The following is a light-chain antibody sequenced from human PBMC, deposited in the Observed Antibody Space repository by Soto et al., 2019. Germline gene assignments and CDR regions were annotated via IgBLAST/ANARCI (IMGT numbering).Light chain of an antibody. V-gene: IGLV4-69*01. Sequence: QLVLTQSPSASASLGASVKLTCTLSSGHSSYAIAWHQQQPEKGPQYLMKLSSDGSHSKGDGIPDRFSGSSSGAERYLTISSLQSEDEADYYCQTWDIGARVVFGGGTKLTVL. J-gene: IGLJ2*01. CDR1: SGHSSYA. CDR2: LSSDGSH. CDR3: QTWDIGARVV.